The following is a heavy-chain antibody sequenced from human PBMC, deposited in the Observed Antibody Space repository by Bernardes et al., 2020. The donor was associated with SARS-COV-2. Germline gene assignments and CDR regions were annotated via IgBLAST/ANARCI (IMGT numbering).Heavy chain of an antibody. V-gene: IGHV1-2*02. CDR2: ITAYGGDT. J-gene: IGHJ5*02. D-gene: IGHD6-13*01. Sequence: ASVKVSCKGSGYNFAAYYIHWVRQAPGQGLEYMGWITAYGGDTDYAQRFQGRVTMTRNTSISTAYMELSSLRSEDTAVYYCAGGIAAAPNPWGQGTLVTVSS. CDR3: AGGIAAAPNP. CDR1: GYNFAAYY.